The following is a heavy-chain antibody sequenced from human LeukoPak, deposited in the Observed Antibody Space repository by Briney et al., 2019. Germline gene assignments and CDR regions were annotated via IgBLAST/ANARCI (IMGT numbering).Heavy chain of an antibody. CDR2: IYYSGST. J-gene: IGHJ4*02. V-gene: IGHV4-61*01. D-gene: IGHD6-13*01. Sequence: NPSETLSLTCTVSGGSVSSGSYYWSWIRQPPGKGLEWIGYIYYSGSTNYNPSLKSRVTISVDTSKNQFSLKLSSVTAADTAVYYCASPTRYSSSWFDYWGQGTLVTVSS. CDR3: ASPTRYSSSWFDY. CDR1: GGSVSSGSYY.